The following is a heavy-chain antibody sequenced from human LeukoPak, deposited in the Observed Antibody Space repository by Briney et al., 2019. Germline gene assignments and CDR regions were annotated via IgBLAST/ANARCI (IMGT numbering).Heavy chain of an antibody. J-gene: IGHJ4*02. CDR2: ISAYNGNA. D-gene: IGHD6-19*01. V-gene: IGHV1-18*01. CDR1: GYTFTSYG. Sequence: ASVKVSCKASGYTFTSYGISWVRQAPGQGLEWMGWISAYNGNANYAQKLQGRVTMTTDTSTSTAYMELRSLRSDDTAVYYCARGDLSSGWYYFDYWGQGTLVTVSS. CDR3: ARGDLSSGWYYFDY.